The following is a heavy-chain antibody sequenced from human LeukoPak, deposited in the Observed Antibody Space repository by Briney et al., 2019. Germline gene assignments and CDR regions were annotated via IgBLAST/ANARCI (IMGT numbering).Heavy chain of an antibody. D-gene: IGHD2-2*01. J-gene: IGHJ4*02. Sequence: PGGSLRLSCAASGFTFRSHDMSWVRQPPGKGLEWIGEINHSGSTNYNPSLKSRVTISVDTSKNQFSLKLSSVTAADTAVYYCARTVVPAPRFDYWGQGTLVTVSS. CDR2: INHSGST. V-gene: IGHV4-34*01. CDR1: GFTFRSHD. CDR3: ARTVVPAPRFDY.